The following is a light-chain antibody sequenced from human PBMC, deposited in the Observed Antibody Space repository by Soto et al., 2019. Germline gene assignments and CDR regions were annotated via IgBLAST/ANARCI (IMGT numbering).Light chain of an antibody. CDR1: QSISSW. Sequence: DIQMTQSPSTLSASVGDRVTITCRASQSISSWLAWYQQKPGKAPKLLIYKASNLQSGVPSRFSGSGSGAAFTLTLSSLQPDDFATYFCQQYSTYPLTFGGGTKVEIK. CDR2: KAS. V-gene: IGKV1-5*03. J-gene: IGKJ4*01. CDR3: QQYSTYPLT.